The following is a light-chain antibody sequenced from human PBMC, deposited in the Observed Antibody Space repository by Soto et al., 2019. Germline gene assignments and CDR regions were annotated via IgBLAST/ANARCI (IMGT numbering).Light chain of an antibody. Sequence: QSVLTQPPSVSGAPGQRVTISCTGNNSNLGAGYDVHWYQQLPGAAPKLVVFGNRNRPSGVPERFSGSESGTSASLAITGLQAEDEADYYCQAYDYSLTAFVFGGGTKLTVL. V-gene: IGLV1-40*01. CDR1: NSNLGAGYD. J-gene: IGLJ3*02. CDR2: GNR. CDR3: QAYDYSLTAFV.